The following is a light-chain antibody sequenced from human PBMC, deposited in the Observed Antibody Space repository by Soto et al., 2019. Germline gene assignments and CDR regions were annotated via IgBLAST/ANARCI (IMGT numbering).Light chain of an antibody. CDR1: EIIDYN. Sequence: DIQLTQPPSPLSASVGDRVTITCRASEIIDYNLNWDQQKPGKAPNLLIYGASSLQSGVPSRFSGSGSGKEFTLTISSLQTEDYGTYYCQQSYSTPLTFGGGTKVEIK. CDR3: QQSYSTPLT. V-gene: IGKV1-39*01. J-gene: IGKJ4*01. CDR2: GAS.